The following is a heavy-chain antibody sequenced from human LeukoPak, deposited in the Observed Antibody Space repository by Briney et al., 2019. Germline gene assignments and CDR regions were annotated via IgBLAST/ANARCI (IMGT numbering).Heavy chain of an antibody. J-gene: IGHJ4*02. CDR1: GGTFSSYV. V-gene: IGHV1-69*13. CDR3: ARRRIAATRSPIDY. D-gene: IGHD6-25*01. CDR2: IIPVFGPA. Sequence: SVKVSCKASGGTFSSYVVDWVRQAPGQGLEWMGRIIPVFGPANYAQKFQGRVTITADETTSTAYMELTSLRSEDTAVYYCARRRIAATRSPIDYWGQGTLVIVSS.